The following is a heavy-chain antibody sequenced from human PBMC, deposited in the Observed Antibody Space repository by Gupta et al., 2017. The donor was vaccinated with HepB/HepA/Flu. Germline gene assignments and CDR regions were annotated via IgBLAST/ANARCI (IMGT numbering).Heavy chain of an antibody. CDR3: ARGTVDY. CDR1: GFTFSTYG. CDR2: ISNSGSPI. J-gene: IGHJ4*02. V-gene: IGHV3-48*02. Sequence: EVQLVESGGGLGHPGGSLRLSCVASGFTFSTYGMNWVRQAAGKGLEWVSHISNSGSPIYYADSVRGRFTISRDNAKNSLFLEMNSLRDEDTAIYYCARGTVDYWGQGTLGHRLL.